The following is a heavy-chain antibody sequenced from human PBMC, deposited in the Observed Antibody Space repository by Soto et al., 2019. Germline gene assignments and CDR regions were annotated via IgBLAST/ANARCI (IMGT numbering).Heavy chain of an antibody. J-gene: IGHJ4*01. CDR3: ARGASDFWGAYPEIHFFDY. V-gene: IGHV3-30-3*01. Sequence: LRLSCAASEFTFSTYPMHWVRQAPGKGLEWVAVISYDETNKYYADSVKGRFTISRDNSKNTLYLQMNNLRADDTAVYYCARGASDFWGAYPEIHFFDYWGHGTLVTVSS. CDR1: EFTFSTYP. CDR2: ISYDETNK. D-gene: IGHD3-3*01.